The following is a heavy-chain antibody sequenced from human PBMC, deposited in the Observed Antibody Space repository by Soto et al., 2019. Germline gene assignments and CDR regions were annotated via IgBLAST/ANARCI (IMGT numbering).Heavy chain of an antibody. V-gene: IGHV3-73*01. CDR2: IRSRADSYAT. J-gene: IGHJ3*02. CDR1: GFSFSGSA. CDR3: SGVITTTTSYAFDI. Sequence: EVQLVESGGGLVQPGGSLKLSCAASGFSFSGSAIHWVRQASGKGLEWVGRIRSRADSYATSYTASVKGRFTVSRDDSQKTAYLQMSNLKAEDTAVYYCSGVITTTTSYAFDIWGQGTLVTVSS. D-gene: IGHD1-20*01.